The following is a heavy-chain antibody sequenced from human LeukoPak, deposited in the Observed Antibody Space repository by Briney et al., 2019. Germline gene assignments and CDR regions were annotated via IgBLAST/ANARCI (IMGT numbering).Heavy chain of an antibody. J-gene: IGHJ4*02. V-gene: IGHV4-34*01. CDR2: IGHNGST. D-gene: IGHD1-26*01. CDR1: GGSFSGYN. CDR3: ARPSGATPFKRFDY. Sequence: PSETLSLTCAVYGGSFSGYNWTWIRQPPGKGLEWIGEIGHNGSTNYNPSLKGRVTISVDTSKNQFSLKVTSVTAADTAVYYCARPSGATPFKRFDYWGQGTLVTVSS.